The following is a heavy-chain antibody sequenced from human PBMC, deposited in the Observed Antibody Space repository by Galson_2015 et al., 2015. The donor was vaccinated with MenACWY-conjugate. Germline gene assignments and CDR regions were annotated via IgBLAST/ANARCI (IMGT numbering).Heavy chain of an antibody. Sequence: SLRLSCAASGFTFRNYWMTWVRQAPGKGLEWVASIKKDGSEKYYVDSVKGRFTISRDNAKNSMYLEMNSLRAEDTAVYYCAKDRTTVVTGFDYWGQGTLVTVSS. CDR3: AKDRTTVVTGFDY. D-gene: IGHD4-23*01. CDR2: IKKDGSEK. V-gene: IGHV3-7*03. CDR1: GFTFRNYW. J-gene: IGHJ4*02.